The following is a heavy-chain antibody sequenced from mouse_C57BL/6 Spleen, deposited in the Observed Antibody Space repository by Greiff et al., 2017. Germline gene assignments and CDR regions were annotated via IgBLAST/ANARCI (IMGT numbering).Heavy chain of an antibody. CDR2: IWSGGST. CDR3: ARTSLYDYDGDAMDY. CDR1: GFSLTSYG. J-gene: IGHJ4*01. D-gene: IGHD2-4*01. V-gene: IGHV2-2*01. Sequence: VMLVESGPGLVQPSQSLSITCTVSGFSLTSYGVHWVRQSPGKGLEWLGVIWSGGSTDYNAAFISRLSIRNDNSKSQVFFKMNSLQADDTAIYYCARTSLYDYDGDAMDYWGQGTSVTVSS.